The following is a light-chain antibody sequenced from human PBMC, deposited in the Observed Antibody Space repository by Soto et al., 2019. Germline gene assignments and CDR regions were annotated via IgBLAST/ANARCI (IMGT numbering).Light chain of an antibody. V-gene: IGLV2-14*01. Sequence: QSVLAQPASVSGSPGQSITISCTGTGSDVGDYNYVSWYQQHPGKAPKVMIYDVRDRPSGISNRFSGSKSGNTASLTISGLQAEDEAHYYCSSYSRSSTLVVFGGGTKVTVL. CDR3: SSYSRSSTLVV. J-gene: IGLJ2*01. CDR2: DVR. CDR1: GSDVGDYNY.